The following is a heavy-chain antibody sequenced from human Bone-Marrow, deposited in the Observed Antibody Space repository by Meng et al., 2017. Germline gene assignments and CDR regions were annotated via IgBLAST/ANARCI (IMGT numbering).Heavy chain of an antibody. V-gene: IGHV3-64*01. D-gene: IGHD6-13*01. Sequence: GESLKISCAASGFTFSSYAMHWVRQAPGKGLEYVSAISSNGGSTYYANSVKGRFTISRDNSKNTLYLQMGSLRAEDMAVYYCARGSRSSSQGSIDYWGQGTLVTVSS. CDR2: ISSNGGST. CDR1: GFTFSSYA. J-gene: IGHJ4*02. CDR3: ARGSRSSSQGSIDY.